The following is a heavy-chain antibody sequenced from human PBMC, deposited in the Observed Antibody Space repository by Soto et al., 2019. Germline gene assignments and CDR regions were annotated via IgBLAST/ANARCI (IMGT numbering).Heavy chain of an antibody. D-gene: IGHD2-15*01. CDR2: IYYSGST. Sequence: QVQLQESGPRLVQPSQTLSLVCTFSGGSISSTDYYWSWIRQPPGEGLEWIGYIYYSGSTYYNPSLKSRITISVDTSKNQFTLKLSSVTAADTAVYYCARVGKAAAARPYFYHAMDGWGQGTTVTVSS. J-gene: IGHJ6*02. V-gene: IGHV4-30-4*01. CDR1: GGSISSTDYY. CDR3: ARVGKAAAARPYFYHAMDG.